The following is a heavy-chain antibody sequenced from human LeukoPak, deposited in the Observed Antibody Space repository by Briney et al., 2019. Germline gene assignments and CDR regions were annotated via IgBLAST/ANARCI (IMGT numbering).Heavy chain of an antibody. CDR1: GYTFTSYG. Sequence: ASVKVSCKASGYTFTSYGISWVRQAPGQGLEWMGWISAYNGNTNYAQKLQGRVTMTTDTSTSTAYMELRSLRSDDTAVYYCASSRSYDWDNWFDPWGQGILVTVSS. CDR2: ISAYNGNT. J-gene: IGHJ5*02. CDR3: ASSRSYDWDNWFDP. V-gene: IGHV1-18*01. D-gene: IGHD3-9*01.